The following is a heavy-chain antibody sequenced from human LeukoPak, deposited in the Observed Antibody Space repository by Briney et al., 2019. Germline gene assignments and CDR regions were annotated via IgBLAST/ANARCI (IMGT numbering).Heavy chain of an antibody. D-gene: IGHD2-2*01. CDR1: GYTFTDYY. CDR2: INPNDGDT. Sequence: ASVKVSCKASGYTFTDYYMHWVRQAPGQGFGWMGWINPNDGDTNYARKFQGRVTMTRDTSISTAHMEVSRLRSDDTAVYYCARANFLYCSSSTCLFDYRGQGTLVTVSS. V-gene: IGHV1-2*02. J-gene: IGHJ4*02. CDR3: ARANFLYCSSSTCLFDY.